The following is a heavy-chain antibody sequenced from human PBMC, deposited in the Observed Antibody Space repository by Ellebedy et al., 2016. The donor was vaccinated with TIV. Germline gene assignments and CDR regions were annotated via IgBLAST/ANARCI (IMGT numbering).Heavy chain of an antibody. V-gene: IGHV4-59*12. D-gene: IGHD3-10*01. J-gene: IGHJ4*02. Sequence: SETLSLXXAVYGGSFSGYYWSWIRQPPGKGLEWIGYIYYSGSTNYNPSLKSRVTISVDTSKNQFSLKLSSVTAADTAVYYCARGGSGSNTFDYWGQGTLVTVSS. CDR1: GGSFSGYY. CDR3: ARGGSGSNTFDY. CDR2: IYYSGST.